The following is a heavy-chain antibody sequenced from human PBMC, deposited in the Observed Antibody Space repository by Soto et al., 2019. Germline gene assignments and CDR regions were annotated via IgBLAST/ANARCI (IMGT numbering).Heavy chain of an antibody. J-gene: IGHJ5*02. CDR1: GGSFSYYY. V-gene: IGHV4-34*01. CDR3: AREGRYYASGRFWWFDP. CDR2: INHSGST. D-gene: IGHD3-10*01. Sequence: KPSETLSLTCAVYGGSFSYYYWSWIRQPPGKGLEWIGEINHSGSTNYNPSLKSRVTISVDTSKNQFSLKLSSVTAADTAVYYCAREGRYYASGRFWWFDPWGQGTLVTVSS.